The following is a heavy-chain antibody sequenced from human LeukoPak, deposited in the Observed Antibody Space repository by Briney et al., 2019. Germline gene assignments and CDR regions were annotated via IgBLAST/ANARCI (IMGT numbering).Heavy chain of an antibody. D-gene: IGHD3-16*02. V-gene: IGHV3-49*03. Sequence: GGSLRLSCTASGVTFGGYAMSWFRQAPGKGLEWVGFIRSNAYSGTIEYAASVKGRFTISRDDSKSIAYLQMNSLKTEETAVYYCGRRVHDYVRGTYRQYYFDYWGQGTLVTVSS. CDR2: IRSNAYSGTI. CDR1: GVTFGGYA. CDR3: GRRVHDYVRGTYRQYYFDY. J-gene: IGHJ4*02.